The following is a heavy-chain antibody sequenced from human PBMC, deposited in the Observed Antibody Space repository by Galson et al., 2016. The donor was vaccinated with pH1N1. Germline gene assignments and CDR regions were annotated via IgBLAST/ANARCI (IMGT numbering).Heavy chain of an antibody. V-gene: IGHV2-5*02. J-gene: IGHJ4*02. CDR2: IYWDDDK. D-gene: IGHD4-17*01. CDR3: ERNGYGDYVGYFDY. CDR1: GFSLSTSGVG. Sequence: PALVKPTQTLTLTCTFSGFSLSTSGVGVGWIRQPPGKALEWLALIYWDDDKRYSPSLKSRFTITKDTSKNQVVLTMTNMDPVDTATYYCERNGYGDYVGYFDYWGQGTLVTVSS.